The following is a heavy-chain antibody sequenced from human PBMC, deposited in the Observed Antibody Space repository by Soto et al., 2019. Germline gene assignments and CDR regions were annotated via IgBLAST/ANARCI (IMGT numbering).Heavy chain of an antibody. CDR3: ARRYGSCFDY. CDR1: GGSISSYY. V-gene: IGHV4-59*08. J-gene: IGHJ4*02. Sequence: QVQLQESGPGLVKPSETLSLTCTVSGGSISSYYWSWIRQPPGKGLEWIGYIYYSGSTNYNPSLKSSVTILVDTSKNQFSLKLSSVTAADTAVYYSARRYGSCFDYWCQGTLVTVSS. CDR2: IYYSGST. D-gene: IGHD5-18*01.